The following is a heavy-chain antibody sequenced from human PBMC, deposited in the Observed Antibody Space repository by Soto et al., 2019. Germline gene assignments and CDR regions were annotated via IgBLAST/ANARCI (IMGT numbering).Heavy chain of an antibody. Sequence: ASVKVSCKASGGTFSSYAISWVRQAPGQGLEWMGGIIPIFGTANYAQKFQGRVTITADESTSTAYMELSSLRSEDTAVYYCSRSSFYDSSGYYYNGPLDYWGQGTLVTVS. CDR1: GGTFSSYA. CDR3: SRSSFYDSSGYYYNGPLDY. D-gene: IGHD3-22*01. V-gene: IGHV1-69*13. J-gene: IGHJ4*02. CDR2: IIPIFGTA.